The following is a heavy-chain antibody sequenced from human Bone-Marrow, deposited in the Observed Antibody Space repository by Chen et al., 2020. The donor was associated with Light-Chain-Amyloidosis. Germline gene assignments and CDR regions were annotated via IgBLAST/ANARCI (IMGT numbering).Heavy chain of an antibody. V-gene: IGHV4-39*07. CDR3: ARDLNWGWTFGAFDI. Sequence: QLQLQESGPGMVKPSETLSLTCTVSGGPISPNIYYWAWIRQPPGKGLEWIGEINHSGSTYYNPSLKSRVTISVDTSKNQFSLKLSSVTAADTAVYYCARDLNWGWTFGAFDIWGQGTMVTVSS. J-gene: IGHJ3*02. CDR2: INHSGST. CDR1: GGPISPNIYY. D-gene: IGHD7-27*01.